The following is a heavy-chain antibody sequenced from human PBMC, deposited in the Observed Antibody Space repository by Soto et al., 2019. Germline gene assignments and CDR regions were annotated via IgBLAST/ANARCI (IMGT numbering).Heavy chain of an antibody. CDR2: ISFDGSET. Sequence: QVQLVESGGGVVQPGRSQRLSCAATGFNFRSYGMHWVRQAPGKGLEWVAGISFDGSETHHAESLQGRFTISRDNAKNTLFLQMNSLRAEDTAVYYCADYRMDVWGQGTTVTVSS. CDR3: ADYRMDV. V-gene: IGHV3-30*03. CDR1: GFNFRSYG. J-gene: IGHJ6*02.